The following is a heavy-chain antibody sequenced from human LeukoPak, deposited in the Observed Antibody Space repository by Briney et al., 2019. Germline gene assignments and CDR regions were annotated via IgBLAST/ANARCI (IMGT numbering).Heavy chain of an antibody. V-gene: IGHV3-23*01. J-gene: IGHJ4*02. CDR1: GFTFSSYG. CDR3: AKDWPWYFDF. Sequence: GGSLRLSCAASGFTFSSYGMSWVRQAPGKGLEWVSGISGSGGSTYYADSVKGRFTISRDNSKNTVYLLMNSLRAEDTAVYYCAKDWPWYFDFWGQGTLATVSS. CDR2: ISGSGGST.